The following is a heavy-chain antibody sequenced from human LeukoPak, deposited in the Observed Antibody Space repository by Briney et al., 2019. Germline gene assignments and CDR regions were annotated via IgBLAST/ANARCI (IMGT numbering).Heavy chain of an antibody. Sequence: SETLSLTCTVSGVSINTYSWSWVRQPPGKGLEWIGYMSYTGSTSYNPSLRSRVTISLDRSKNQISLKLSSVTAADTAVYYCVRAHSSGFDYWGQGTLVTVSS. CDR2: MSYTGST. CDR3: VRAHSSGFDY. D-gene: IGHD4-11*01. J-gene: IGHJ4*02. V-gene: IGHV4-59*12. CDR1: GVSINTYS.